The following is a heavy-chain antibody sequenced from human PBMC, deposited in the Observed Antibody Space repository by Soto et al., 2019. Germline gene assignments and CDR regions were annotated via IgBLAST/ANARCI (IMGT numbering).Heavy chain of an antibody. J-gene: IGHJ3*02. V-gene: IGHV4-30-2*01. CDR1: GGSISGGAYS. D-gene: IGHD3-22*01. Sequence: SETLSLTCAVSGGSISGGAYSWSWIRQPPGKGREWIGFSSHSGGADYNPSLKRRVTISVDGSKNQLSLRRSSVNAADTAMYYCASWMSSSGYFRSFGIWGQGTIVTVSS. CDR3: ASWMSSSGYFRSFGI. CDR2: SSHSGGA.